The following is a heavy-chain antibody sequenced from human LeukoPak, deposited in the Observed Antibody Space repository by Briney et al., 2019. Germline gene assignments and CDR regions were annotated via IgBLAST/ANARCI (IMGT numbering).Heavy chain of an antibody. CDR2: IYAGGAT. J-gene: IGHJ4*02. V-gene: IGHV3-53*01. CDR3: AREGGDSMIQGVIAD. D-gene: IGHD3-10*01. Sequence: GGSLRLSCSASGFTVSSNYMSWVRQAPGKWLEWVSFIYAGGATAYAGSVKGRFIISRDNSKNTLYLQMNSLRAEDTALYYCAREGGDSMIQGVIADWGQGTLVTVSS. CDR1: GFTVSSNY.